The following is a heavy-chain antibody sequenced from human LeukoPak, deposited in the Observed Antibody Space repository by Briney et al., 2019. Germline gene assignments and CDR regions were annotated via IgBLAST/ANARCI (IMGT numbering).Heavy chain of an antibody. CDR3: ARYRGPYGYYFAY. V-gene: IGHV4-59*01. CDR2: IYNSGNT. CDR1: GGSISSYY. D-gene: IGHD5-24*01. J-gene: IGHJ4*01. Sequence: SETLSLTCSVSGGSISSYYWSWIRQSPGNGLEWSGYIYNSGNTNYNLFLKSRVTISADTSKNQFSLKLPSVTAADTAVYYCARYRGPYGYYFAYWGHATLVIVSS.